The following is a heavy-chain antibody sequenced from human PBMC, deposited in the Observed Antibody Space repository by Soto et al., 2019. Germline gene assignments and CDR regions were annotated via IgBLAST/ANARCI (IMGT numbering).Heavy chain of an antibody. V-gene: IGHV1-2*04. Sequence: ASVKVSCKASGYTFTGYYMHWVRQAPGQGLEWMGWINPNSGGTNYAQKFQGWVTMTRDTSISTAYMELSRLRSDDTAVYYCARVKYSGYDFGSAFFDYWGQGTLVTVSS. J-gene: IGHJ4*02. D-gene: IGHD5-12*01. CDR2: INPNSGGT. CDR3: ARVKYSGYDFGSAFFDY. CDR1: GYTFTGYY.